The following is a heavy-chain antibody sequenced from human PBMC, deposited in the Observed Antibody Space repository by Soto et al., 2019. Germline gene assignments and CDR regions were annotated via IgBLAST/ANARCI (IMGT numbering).Heavy chain of an antibody. V-gene: IGHV1-18*01. Sequence: QVQLVQSGAEVKKPGASVKVSCKASGYTFTSYGISWVRQAPGQGLEWMGWISAYNGNTNYAQKLQGRVTMTTDTATSTAYMELRTLSSDDTAVYYCEGASRVRSDGLDIWSQGTMVTVSS. CDR1: GYTFTSYG. CDR2: ISAYNGNT. D-gene: IGHD3-16*02. CDR3: EGASRVRSDGLDI. J-gene: IGHJ3*02.